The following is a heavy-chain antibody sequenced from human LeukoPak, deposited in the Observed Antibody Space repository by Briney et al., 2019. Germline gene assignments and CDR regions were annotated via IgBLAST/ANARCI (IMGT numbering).Heavy chain of an antibody. CDR3: AKDKWSGAVKFNWFDP. D-gene: IGHD6-19*01. J-gene: IGHJ5*02. Sequence: GGSLRLSCAASGFTFSSYGMTWVRQAPGKGLEWVSGISWNSGSIGYADSVKGRFTISRDNAKNSLYLEMNSLRAEDTALYYCAKDKWSGAVKFNWFDPWGQGTLVIVSS. CDR1: GFTFSSYG. V-gene: IGHV3-9*01. CDR2: ISWNSGSI.